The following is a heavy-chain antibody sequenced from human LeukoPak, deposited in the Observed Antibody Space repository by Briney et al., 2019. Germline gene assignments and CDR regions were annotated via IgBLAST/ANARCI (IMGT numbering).Heavy chain of an antibody. CDR2: IYYSGST. Sequence: SETLSLTCTVSGVSISNYYWSWIRQPPGKGLEWIGYIYYSGSTDYNPSLKSRVTISVDTSKNQFSLKLSSVTAADTAVYYCARLSGDGYSLDYWGQGTLVTVSS. CDR1: GVSISNYY. J-gene: IGHJ4*02. CDR3: ARLSGDGYSLDY. V-gene: IGHV4-59*08. D-gene: IGHD5-24*01.